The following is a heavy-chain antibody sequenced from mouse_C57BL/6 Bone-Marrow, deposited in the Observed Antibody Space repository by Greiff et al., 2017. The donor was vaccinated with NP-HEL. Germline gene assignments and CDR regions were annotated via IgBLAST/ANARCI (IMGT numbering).Heavy chain of an antibody. V-gene: IGHV2-2*01. CDR3: ARRPHYYGSSYCAMDY. D-gene: IGHD1-1*01. CDR1: GFSLTSYG. J-gene: IGHJ4*01. Sequence: VMLVESGPGLVQPSQSLSITCTVSGFSLTSYGVHWVRQSPGKGLEWLGVIWSGGSTDYNAAFISRLSISKDNSKSQVFFKMNSLQADDTAIYYCARRPHYYGSSYCAMDYWGQGTSVTVSS. CDR2: IWSGGST.